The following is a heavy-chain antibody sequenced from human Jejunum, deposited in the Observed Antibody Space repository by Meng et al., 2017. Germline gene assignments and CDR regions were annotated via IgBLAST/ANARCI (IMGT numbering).Heavy chain of an antibody. D-gene: IGHD2-15*01. CDR1: GYTFTSYA. Sequence: GAVVQKPWAPVKVSCTASGYTFTSYARHWVRQAPGQRLEWMGWINTDNGKTKYSQKFQGRVTITWDTSASTVHMELHSLTSEDTAVYYCARVYCSGGSCYEPNWFDPWGQGTLVTVSS. V-gene: IGHV1-3*04. CDR3: ARVYCSGGSCYEPNWFDP. CDR2: INTDNGKT. J-gene: IGHJ5*02.